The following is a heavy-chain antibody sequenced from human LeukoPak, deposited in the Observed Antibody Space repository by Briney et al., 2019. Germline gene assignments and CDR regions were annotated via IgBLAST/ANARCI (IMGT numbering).Heavy chain of an antibody. CDR1: GFTFDDYA. V-gene: IGHV3-9*03. D-gene: IGHD6-19*01. CDR2: ISWNSGSI. Sequence: PGRSLRLSCAASGFTFDDYAMHWVRQAPGKGLEWVSGISWNSGSIGYADSVKGRFTISRDNAKNSLYLQMNSLRAEDMALYYCAKDGDSSGWYAYYFDYWGQGTLVTVSS. CDR3: AKDGDSSGWYAYYFDY. J-gene: IGHJ4*02.